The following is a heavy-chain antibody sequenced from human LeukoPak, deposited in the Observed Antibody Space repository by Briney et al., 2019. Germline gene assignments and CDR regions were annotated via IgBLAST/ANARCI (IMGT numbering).Heavy chain of an antibody. Sequence: GGSLGLSCAASGFTFSDYYMSWIRQAPGKGLEWVSYISSSGSTINYADSVKGRFTISRDNAKNSLYLQMNSLRAEDTAVYYCARGRVAVSTPYYMDVWGKGTTVTVSS. V-gene: IGHV3-11*01. D-gene: IGHD6-19*01. J-gene: IGHJ6*03. CDR1: GFTFSDYY. CDR3: ARGRVAVSTPYYMDV. CDR2: ISSSGSTI.